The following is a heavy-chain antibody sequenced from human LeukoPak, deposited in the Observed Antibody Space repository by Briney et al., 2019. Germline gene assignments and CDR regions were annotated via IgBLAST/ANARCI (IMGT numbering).Heavy chain of an antibody. V-gene: IGHV4-38-2*02. CDR3: ASYRTGSSGWFDY. D-gene: IGHD6-19*01. J-gene: IGHJ4*02. CDR2: IYHSGST. CDR1: GYSISCGYY. Sequence: SETLSLTCTVSGYSISCGYYWGWIRQPPGKGLEWIGSIYHSGSTYYKPSLKSRVTISVDTSKNQFSLKLSSVTAADTAVYYCASYRTGSSGWFDYWGQGTLVTVSS.